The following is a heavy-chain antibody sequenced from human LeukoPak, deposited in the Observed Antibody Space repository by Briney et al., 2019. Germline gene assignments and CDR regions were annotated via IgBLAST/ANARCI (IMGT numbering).Heavy chain of an antibody. CDR1: GYSFTSYW. Sequence: GESLKISCKGSGYSFTSYWIGWVRQMPGKGLEWMGIIYPGDSDTRYSPSFQGQVTISADKSISTAYLQWSSLKASDTAMYYCARSRDGCNFLWGYYFDYWGQGTLVTVSS. V-gene: IGHV5-51*01. J-gene: IGHJ4*02. CDR2: IYPGDSDT. CDR3: ARSRDGCNFLWGYYFDY. D-gene: IGHD5-24*01.